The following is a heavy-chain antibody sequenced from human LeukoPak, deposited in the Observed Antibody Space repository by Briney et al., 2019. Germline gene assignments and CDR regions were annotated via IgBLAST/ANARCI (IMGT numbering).Heavy chain of an antibody. J-gene: IGHJ4*02. Sequence: AGGSLRLSCAASGSTFSSYEMNWVRQAPGKGLEWVSYISSSGSTIYYADSVKGRFTISRDNAKNSLYLQMNSLRAEDTAVYYCARDYGDYLYWGQGTLVTVSS. CDR3: ARDYGDYLY. CDR1: GSTFSSYE. V-gene: IGHV3-48*03. D-gene: IGHD4-17*01. CDR2: ISSSGSTI.